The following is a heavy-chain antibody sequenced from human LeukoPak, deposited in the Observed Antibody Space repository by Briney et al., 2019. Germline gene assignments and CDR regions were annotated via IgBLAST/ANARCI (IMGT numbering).Heavy chain of an antibody. CDR2: INPNSGGT. D-gene: IGHD3-3*01. CDR1: GYTFTGYY. J-gene: IGHJ6*03. CDR3: ARDSHLLRFLEWLIAPYYYMDV. Sequence: ASVKVSCKASGYTFTGYYMHWVRQAPGQGLEWMGWINPNSGGTNYAQKFQGRVTMTRDTSISTAYMELSRLRSDDTAVYYCARDSHLLRFLEWLIAPYYYMDVWGKGTTVTVSS. V-gene: IGHV1-2*02.